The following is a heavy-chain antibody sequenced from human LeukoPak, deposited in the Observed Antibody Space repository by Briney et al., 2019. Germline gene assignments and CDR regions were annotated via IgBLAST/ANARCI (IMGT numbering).Heavy chain of an antibody. V-gene: IGHV3-74*01. J-gene: IGHJ4*02. CDR1: GFTFSSYW. Sequence: GGSLRLSCAASGFTFSSYWMHWVRQAPGKGLVWVSRINSDGSSTSYADSVKGRFTISRDNAKNTLYLQTNSLRAEDTAVYYCAREGRSLEWLYPFDYWGQGTLVTVSS. CDR2: INSDGSST. CDR3: AREGRSLEWLYPFDY. D-gene: IGHD3-3*01.